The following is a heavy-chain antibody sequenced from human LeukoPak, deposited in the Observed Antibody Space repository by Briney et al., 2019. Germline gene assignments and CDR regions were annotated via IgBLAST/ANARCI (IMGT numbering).Heavy chain of an antibody. J-gene: IGHJ4*02. CDR1: GFTFSSYE. CDR2: IYYSGST. Sequence: GSLRLSCAASGFTFSSYEMNWIRQPPGKGLEWIGSIYYSGSTYYNPSLKSRVTISVDTSKNQFSLKLSSVTAADTAVYYCARQSGGSGSYQDYWGQGTLVTVSS. CDR3: ARQSGGSGSYQDY. D-gene: IGHD3-10*01. V-gene: IGHV4-39*01.